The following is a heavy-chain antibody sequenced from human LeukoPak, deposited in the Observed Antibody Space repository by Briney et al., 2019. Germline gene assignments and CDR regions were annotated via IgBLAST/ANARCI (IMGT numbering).Heavy chain of an antibody. V-gene: IGHV1-69*04. CDR3: ARDLNEQWLVYWYFDL. Sequence: GASVKVSCKASGGTFSSYAISWVRQAPGQGLEWMGRIIPILGIANYAQKFQGRVTITADKSTSTAYMELSSLRSEDTAVYYCARDLNEQWLVYWYFDLWGRGTLVTVSS. J-gene: IGHJ2*01. D-gene: IGHD6-19*01. CDR2: IIPILGIA. CDR1: GGTFSSYA.